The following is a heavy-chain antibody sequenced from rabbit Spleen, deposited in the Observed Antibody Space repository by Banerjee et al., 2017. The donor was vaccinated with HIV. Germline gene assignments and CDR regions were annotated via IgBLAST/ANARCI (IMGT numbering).Heavy chain of an antibody. V-gene: IGHV1S45*01. CDR2: IYPEYNTT. CDR3: ARDTGTSFSTYGMDL. J-gene: IGHJ6*01. CDR1: GVSFSSSSY. Sequence: QEQLVESGGDLVKPGASLTLTCTASGVSFSSSSYMCWVRQAPGKGLEWIAYIYPEYNTTDYANWVNGRFTISLDNAQSTVFLQLTSLTAADTATYFCARDTGTSFSTYGMDLWGQGTLVTVS. D-gene: IGHD8-1*01.